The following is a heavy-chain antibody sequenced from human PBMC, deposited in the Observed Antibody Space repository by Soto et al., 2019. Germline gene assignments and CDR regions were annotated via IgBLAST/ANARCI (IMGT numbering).Heavy chain of an antibody. D-gene: IGHD1-26*01. CDR3: ARSAASFGGASYLGA. V-gene: IGHV4-34*01. J-gene: IGHJ5*02. CDR2: FNPGGST. CDR1: GGPFSGFF. Sequence: SETLSLTCGVHGGPFSGFFWSWIRQSPGKGLEWIGEFNPGGSTNYNPSLKSRLTISADRSTSQVSLRLTSVTAADAAVYLCARSAASFGGASYLGAWGQGTLVTVSS.